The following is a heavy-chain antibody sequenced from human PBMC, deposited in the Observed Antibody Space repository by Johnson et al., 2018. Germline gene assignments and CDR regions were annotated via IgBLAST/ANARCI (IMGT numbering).Heavy chain of an antibody. Sequence: QVQLVESGGGVVQPGRSLRLSCAASGFTFSSYAMHWVCQAPGKGLEWVAVISYDGSNKYYADSVKGRFTISRDNSKNTLYLQVNSLRGEDTAVYYCARGYDFWSGYYAAHGYGGQGTLVTVSS. CDR3: ARGYDFWSGYYAAHGY. J-gene: IGHJ4*02. CDR2: ISYDGSNK. CDR1: GFTFSSYA. D-gene: IGHD3-3*01. V-gene: IGHV3-30*01.